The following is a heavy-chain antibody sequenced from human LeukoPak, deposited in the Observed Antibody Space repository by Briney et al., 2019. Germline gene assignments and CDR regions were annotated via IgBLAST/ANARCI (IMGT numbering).Heavy chain of an antibody. CDR1: GFTFDDYA. Sequence: GGSLRLSCAASGFTFDDYAMHWVRQAPGKGLEWVSGISWNSGSIGYADSVKGRFTISRDNAKNSLYLQMNSLRAEDTALYYCAKNVGSGWYFHFDYWGQGTLVTVSS. CDR2: ISWNSGSI. V-gene: IGHV3-9*01. CDR3: AKNVGSGWYFHFDY. D-gene: IGHD6-19*01. J-gene: IGHJ4*02.